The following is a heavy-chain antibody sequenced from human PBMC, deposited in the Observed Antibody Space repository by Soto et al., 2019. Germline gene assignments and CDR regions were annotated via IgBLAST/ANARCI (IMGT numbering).Heavy chain of an antibody. Sequence: EMQLVESGGGLVQPGGSLRLSCAASGFTLSGRWIHWVRQAPGKGLEWVSRIDIDGRGTSYADSVKGRFTISTDNAKNTVYLQMNSLRVEDTAVYYCATVFDLWGQGTLVNVSS. V-gene: IGHV3-74*01. CDR1: GFTLSGRW. CDR2: IDIDGRGT. CDR3: ATVFDL. J-gene: IGHJ5*02.